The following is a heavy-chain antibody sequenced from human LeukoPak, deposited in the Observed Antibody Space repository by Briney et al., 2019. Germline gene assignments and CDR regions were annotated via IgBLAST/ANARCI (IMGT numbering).Heavy chain of an antibody. D-gene: IGHD2-2*03. J-gene: IGHJ4*02. CDR1: GFSVSSYA. Sequence: QSGGSLRLSCAVSGFSVSSYAMSWVPLAPGKGLEWVSGVRGSGDSTYYADSVKGRFTISRDNSRNTLYLQMNSLRAEDTAVYYCAKDGYCTTITCYGWLDYWGLGTLVTVS. CDR2: VRGSGDST. V-gene: IGHV3-23*01. CDR3: AKDGYCTTITCYGWLDY.